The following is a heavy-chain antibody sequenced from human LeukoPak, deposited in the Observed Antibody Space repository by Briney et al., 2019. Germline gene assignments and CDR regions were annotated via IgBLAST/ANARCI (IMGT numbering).Heavy chain of an antibody. V-gene: IGHV4-38-2*02. CDR2: IYRSGST. J-gene: IGHJ3*01. Sequence: PSETLSLTCAVSGYSISSGYYWGWIRQPPGKGLEWIGSIYRSGSTYYNPSLKSRVTISVDTSKNQFSLKLSSVTAADTAVYYCAREEGYDILTGYFSFWGQGTMVTVSS. D-gene: IGHD3-9*01. CDR3: AREEGYDILTGYFSF. CDR1: GYSISSGYY.